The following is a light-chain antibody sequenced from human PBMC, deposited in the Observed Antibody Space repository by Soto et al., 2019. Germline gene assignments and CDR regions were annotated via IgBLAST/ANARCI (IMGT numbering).Light chain of an antibody. V-gene: IGLV8-61*01. CDR3: VLYMKGDIRV. Sequence: QTVVTQEASLSVSPGGTVTLTCGSTSGSVSSRDYPSWYRQDPGQTPRTLIYSGDIRSSEVPDRFSGSILGSKAALTITGAQADDDSVYYCVLYMKGDIRVFGGGTKLTVL. CDR1: SGSVSSRDY. J-gene: IGLJ2*01. CDR2: SGD.